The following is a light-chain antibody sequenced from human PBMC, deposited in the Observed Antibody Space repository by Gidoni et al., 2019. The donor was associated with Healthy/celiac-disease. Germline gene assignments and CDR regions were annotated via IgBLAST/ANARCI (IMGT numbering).Light chain of an antibody. Sequence: DTQMIQSPSSLSASVGDRVTITCRASKSISSYLNWYQQKPGKAPKLLIYAASSLQSGVPSRFSGSGSGSDFTLTIRSLPPEDFATYYCQQRYSTSRAFGQGTKVEIK. V-gene: IGKV1-39*01. CDR1: KSISSY. CDR3: QQRYSTSRA. J-gene: IGKJ1*01. CDR2: AAS.